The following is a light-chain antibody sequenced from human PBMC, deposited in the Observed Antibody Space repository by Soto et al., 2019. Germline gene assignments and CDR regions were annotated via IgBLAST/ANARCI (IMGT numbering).Light chain of an antibody. J-gene: IGKJ5*01. V-gene: IGKV3-15*01. CDR3: QKYYDWPIT. CDR1: QSISSL. CDR2: GES. Sequence: VLTQSPATLSVSPGESATLSCRASQSISSLLAWYQQKPGQAPRILIYGESTRATGIADRLSGGGSGTDLTLTISRLQSEDFAVYYCQKYYDWPITCGQGTRLEIK.